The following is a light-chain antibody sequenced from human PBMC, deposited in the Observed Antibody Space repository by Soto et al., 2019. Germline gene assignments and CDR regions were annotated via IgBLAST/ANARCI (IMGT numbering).Light chain of an antibody. CDR2: DVS. V-gene: IGLV2-11*01. Sequence: QSVLTQPASVSGSPGQSITISCAGTRDDIGAYDYVSWYQQHPGKAPKLIIYDVSKRPSGVPDRFSGSKSGDTASLTISGLQAEDEADYYCCSYASTYTYVFGTGTKVTVL. J-gene: IGLJ1*01. CDR3: CSYASTYTYV. CDR1: RDDIGAYDY.